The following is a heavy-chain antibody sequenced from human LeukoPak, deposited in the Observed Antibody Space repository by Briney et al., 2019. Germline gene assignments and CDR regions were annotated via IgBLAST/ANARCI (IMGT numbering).Heavy chain of an antibody. D-gene: IGHD5-24*01. CDR2: ISSNGGST. CDR3: ARGGGRWLQLDY. CDR1: GFTLSSYA. V-gene: IGHV3-64*01. Sequence: GGSLRLSCAASGFTLSSYAMHWVRQAPGKGLEYVSAISSNGGSTYYANSVKGRFTISRDNSKNTLYLQMGSLRAEDMAVYYCARGGGRWLQLDYWGQGTLVTVSS. J-gene: IGHJ4*02.